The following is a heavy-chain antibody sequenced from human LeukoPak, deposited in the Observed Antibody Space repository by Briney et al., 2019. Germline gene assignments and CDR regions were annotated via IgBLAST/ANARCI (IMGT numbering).Heavy chain of an antibody. D-gene: IGHD5-18*01. V-gene: IGHV3-30*01. J-gene: IGHJ6*03. Sequence: GGSLRLSCAASGFTFSSYAMHWVRQAPGKGLEWVAVISYDGSNKYYADSVKGRFTISRDNSKDTLYLQMNSLRAEDTAVYYCARAIQLWIDHYMDVWGKGTTVTVSS. CDR1: GFTFSSYA. CDR2: ISYDGSNK. CDR3: ARAIQLWIDHYMDV.